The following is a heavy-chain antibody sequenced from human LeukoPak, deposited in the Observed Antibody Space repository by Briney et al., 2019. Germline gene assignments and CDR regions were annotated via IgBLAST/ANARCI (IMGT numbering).Heavy chain of an antibody. CDR2: IKHDEIEK. V-gene: IGHV3-7*01. D-gene: IGHD6-13*01. CDR1: GFTFNNYW. J-gene: IGHJ4*02. Sequence: SGGSLRLSCAASGFTFNNYWMSWVRQAPGKGLEWVANIKHDEIEKYYVDSVKGRFTISRDNAKNTLYLQMNSLRAEDTALYYCVRGQATAWGLDYWGQGTLVTVSS. CDR3: VRGQATAWGLDY.